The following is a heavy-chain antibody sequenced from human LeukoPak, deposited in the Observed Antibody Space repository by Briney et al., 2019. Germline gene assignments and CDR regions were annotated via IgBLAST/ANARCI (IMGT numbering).Heavy chain of an antibody. CDR1: GFTFSSYG. J-gene: IGHJ3*02. CDR2: ISYDGSNK. CDR3: AREMYPHSSWDAFDI. D-gene: IGHD6-13*01. V-gene: IGHV3-33*05. Sequence: GGSLRLSCAASGFTFSSYGMHWVRQALGKGLEWVAVISYDGSNKYYADSVKGRFTISRDNSKNTLYLQMNSLRAEDTAVYYCAREMYPHSSWDAFDIWGQGTMVTVSS.